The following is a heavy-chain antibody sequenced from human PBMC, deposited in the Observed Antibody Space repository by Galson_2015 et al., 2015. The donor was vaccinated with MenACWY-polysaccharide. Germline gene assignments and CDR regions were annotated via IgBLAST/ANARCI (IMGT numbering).Heavy chain of an antibody. D-gene: IGHD6-19*01. Sequence: QSGAEVKKPGASVKVSCKASGCTFTSYGISWVRQAPGQGLEWMGWISPHSGNTNYAQKFQGRFTMTTDTSTTTAYMELRSLRSDDTGVYYCARDSSGGGWYSYWGQGALVTVSS. V-gene: IGHV1-18*01. CDR1: GCTFTSYG. CDR3: ARDSSGGGWYSY. CDR2: ISPHSGNT. J-gene: IGHJ4*02.